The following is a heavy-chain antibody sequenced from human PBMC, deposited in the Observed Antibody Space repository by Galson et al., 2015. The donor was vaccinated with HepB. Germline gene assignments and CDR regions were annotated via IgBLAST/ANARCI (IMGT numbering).Heavy chain of an antibody. Sequence: SVKVSCKASGYTFTNYDINWVRQATGQGLEWMGWMNPNSGNTGYAQKFQGRVTMTRDTSINAAYMELSSLTSEDTAVYYCARGVPSFDPWGQGTLVTVSS. CDR2: MNPNSGNT. V-gene: IGHV1-8*01. J-gene: IGHJ5*02. CDR3: ARGVPSFDP. CDR1: GYTFTNYD.